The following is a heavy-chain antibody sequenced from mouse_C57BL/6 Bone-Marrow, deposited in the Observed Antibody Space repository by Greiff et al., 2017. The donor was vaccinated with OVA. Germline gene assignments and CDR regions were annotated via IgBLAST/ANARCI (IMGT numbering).Heavy chain of an antibody. V-gene: IGHV5-6*01. Sequence: EVQGVESGGDLVKPGGSLKLSCAASGFTFSSYGMSWVRQTPDKRLEWVATISSGGSYTYYPDSVKGRFTISRDNAKNTLYLQMSSLKSEDTAMYYCARHEDSSGYFDYWGQGTTLTVSS. J-gene: IGHJ2*01. CDR2: ISSGGSYT. D-gene: IGHD3-2*02. CDR3: ARHEDSSGYFDY. CDR1: GFTFSSYG.